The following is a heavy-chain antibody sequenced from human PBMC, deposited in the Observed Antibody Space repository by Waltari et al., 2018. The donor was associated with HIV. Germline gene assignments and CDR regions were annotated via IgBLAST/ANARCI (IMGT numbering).Heavy chain of an antibody. CDR2: IGWDSTRI. CDR3: ARGPMYNWFDP. CDR1: GFKFDDYA. V-gene: IGHV3-9*01. D-gene: IGHD3-10*02. Sequence: EVQLVESGGGLVQPGRSLRLSCTASGFKFDDYAMHWVRRPAGNGGEWVLRIGWDSTRITYAESVKGRFTLSRDKTEKSLYLQMDSLRPGDTAFYSCARGPMYNWFDPWGQGTLVTVSS. J-gene: IGHJ5*02.